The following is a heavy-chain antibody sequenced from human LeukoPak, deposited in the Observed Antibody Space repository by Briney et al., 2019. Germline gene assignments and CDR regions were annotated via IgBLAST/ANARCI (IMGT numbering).Heavy chain of an antibody. CDR3: AKGQELDDGVFDS. J-gene: IGHJ4*02. CDR1: GFTFSSYS. Sequence: GGSLRLSCAASGFTFSSYSMNWVRQAPGKGLEWVSTIRSNGDTAYNADSVRGRFAISRDNSKNALFLQMNSLRVEDTAIYYCAKGQELDDGVFDSWGQGTLVTVSS. CDR2: IRSNGDTA. V-gene: IGHV3-23*01. D-gene: IGHD1-1*01.